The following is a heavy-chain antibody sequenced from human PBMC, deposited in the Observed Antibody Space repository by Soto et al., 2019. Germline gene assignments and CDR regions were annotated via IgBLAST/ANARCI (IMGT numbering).Heavy chain of an antibody. D-gene: IGHD3-16*02. CDR3: ARGGNYHLTDM. CDR1: GGSISSYNW. CDR2: IFHSGST. V-gene: IGHV4-4*02. J-gene: IGHJ3*02. Sequence: SETLCLTCAVSGGSISSYNWWSWVRQPPGKGLEWIGEIFHSGSTNYDPSLKSRVTISIDKSKNQFSLKLTSMTAADTAVYYCARGGNYHLTDMWGQGTMVTVSS.